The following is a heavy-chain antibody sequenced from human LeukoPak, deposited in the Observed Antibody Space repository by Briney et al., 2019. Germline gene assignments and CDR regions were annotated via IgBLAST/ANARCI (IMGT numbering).Heavy chain of an antibody. CDR1: GFTFSSYS. V-gene: IGHV3-9*01. Sequence: GGSLRLSCAASGFTFSSYSMNWVRQAPGKGLEWVSGISWNSGHKGYADSVKGRFTISRDNAKNSLYLRMNSLRAEDTALYYCAKDRRPTVSGGYFDLWGRGTLVTDSS. CDR2: ISWNSGHK. D-gene: IGHD3-10*01. J-gene: IGHJ2*01. CDR3: AKDRRPTVSGGYFDL.